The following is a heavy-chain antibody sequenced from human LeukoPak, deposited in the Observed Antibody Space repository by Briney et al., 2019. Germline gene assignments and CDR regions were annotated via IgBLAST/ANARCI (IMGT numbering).Heavy chain of an antibody. Sequence: GASVKVSCKASGYTFTGYYMHWVRQAPGQGLEWMGWINPNSGGTNYAQKFQGRVTMTRDTSISTAYMELSRLRSDDTAVYYCARIQRGYSRDAGDYWGQGTLATVSS. V-gene: IGHV1-2*02. CDR1: GYTFTGYY. CDR2: INPNSGGT. D-gene: IGHD5-18*01. J-gene: IGHJ4*02. CDR3: ARIQRGYSRDAGDY.